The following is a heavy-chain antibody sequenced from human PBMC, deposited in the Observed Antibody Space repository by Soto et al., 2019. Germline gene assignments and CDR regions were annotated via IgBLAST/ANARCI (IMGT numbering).Heavy chain of an antibody. CDR3: TTVSRIVVVTAG. Sequence: PGGSLRLSCAASGFTFSNAWMNWVRQAPGKGLEWVGRITSKTDGGTTDYAAPVKGRFTISRDDSKNTLYLQMNSLKTEDTAVYYCTTVSRIVVVTAGWGQGTLVTVSS. D-gene: IGHD2-21*02. CDR2: ITSKTDGGTT. J-gene: IGHJ4*02. CDR1: GFTFSNAW. V-gene: IGHV3-15*07.